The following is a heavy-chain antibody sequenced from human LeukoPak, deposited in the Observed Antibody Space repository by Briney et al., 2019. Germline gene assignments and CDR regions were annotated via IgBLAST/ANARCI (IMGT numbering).Heavy chain of an antibody. Sequence: ASVKVSCKSSGYTFTGYYMHWVRQAPGQGLEGMGWINSNNGGTNYAQKFQGRVTMTSDTSISTAYMELGRMGSDDSAVYYCASDIIASDAFDIWGQGTMVTVSS. D-gene: IGHD6-13*01. V-gene: IGHV1-2*02. CDR3: ASDIIASDAFDI. J-gene: IGHJ3*02. CDR1: GYTFTGYY. CDR2: INSNNGGT.